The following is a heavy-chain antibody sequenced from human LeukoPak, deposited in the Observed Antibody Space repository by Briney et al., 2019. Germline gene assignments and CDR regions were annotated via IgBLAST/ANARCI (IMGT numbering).Heavy chain of an antibody. CDR2: ISTYNGNT. CDR3: ARTGSINWFDP. V-gene: IGHV1-18*01. CDR1: GYTFTTYG. Sequence: ASVKVSCKASGYTFTTYGISWVRQAPGHGLEWMGWISTYNGNTNYAQKPQGRVTMTTDTSTSTAYMELRSLRSDDTAVYYCARTGSINWFDPWGQGTLVTVSS. J-gene: IGHJ5*02.